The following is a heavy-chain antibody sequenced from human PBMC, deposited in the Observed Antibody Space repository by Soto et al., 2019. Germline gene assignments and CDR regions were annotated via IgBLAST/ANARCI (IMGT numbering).Heavy chain of an antibody. D-gene: IGHD5-12*01. CDR1: GDSFNDYY. V-gene: IGHV1-2*04. Sequence: QVQLVQSGAEVRKPGASVTVSCRSSGDSFNDYYIHWVRQAPGQGFEWMGWINPNGGVTKYAQKSQGWVSMTRDTSIRTVYMQLSRLRSDDTAVYYCARERGGATATLDYYYFYMDVWGTGTTVTVPS. CDR2: INPNGGVT. CDR3: ARERGGATATLDYYYFYMDV. J-gene: IGHJ6*03.